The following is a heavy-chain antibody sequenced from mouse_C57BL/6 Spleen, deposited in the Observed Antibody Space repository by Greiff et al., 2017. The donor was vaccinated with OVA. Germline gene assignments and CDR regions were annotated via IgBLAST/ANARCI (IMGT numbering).Heavy chain of an antibody. V-gene: IGHV2-2*01. J-gene: IGHJ1*03. Sequence: VQLQQSGPGLVQPSQSLSITCTVSGFSLTSYGVHWVRQSPGKGLEWLGVIWSGGSTDYNAAFISRLSISKDNSKSQVFFKMNRLQADDTAIYYCARNNYGSSGYFDVWGTGTTVTVSS. D-gene: IGHD1-1*01. CDR1: GFSLTSYG. CDR3: ARNNYGSSGYFDV. CDR2: IWSGGST.